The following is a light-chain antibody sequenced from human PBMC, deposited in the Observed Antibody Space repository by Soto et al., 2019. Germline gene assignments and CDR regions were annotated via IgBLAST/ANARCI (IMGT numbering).Light chain of an antibody. CDR3: QQYHGYYLT. J-gene: IGKJ1*01. Sequence: DIQMTQSPSTLSASVGDRVTITCRASQTISFSLAWYQQKPGKAPKLLIYDASTLQSGVPSRFRVSESFRELILTTSGLQPDDFATYYCQQYHGYYLTVGQGTKVDIK. CDR1: QTISFS. V-gene: IGKV1-5*01. CDR2: DAS.